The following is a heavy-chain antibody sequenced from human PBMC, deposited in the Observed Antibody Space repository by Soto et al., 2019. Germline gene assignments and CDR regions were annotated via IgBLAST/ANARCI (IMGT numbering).Heavy chain of an antibody. CDR2: ISGSGGST. J-gene: IGHJ3*02. D-gene: IGHD2-15*01. CDR3: AKAAGDIVVVVAAQPDAFDI. CDR1: GFTFSSYA. Sequence: PGGSLRLSCAASGFTFSSYAMSWVRQAPGKGLEWVSAISGSGGSTHYADSVKGRFTISRDNSKNTLYLQMNSLRAEDTAVYYCAKAAGDIVVVVAAQPDAFDIWGQGTMVTVSS. V-gene: IGHV3-23*01.